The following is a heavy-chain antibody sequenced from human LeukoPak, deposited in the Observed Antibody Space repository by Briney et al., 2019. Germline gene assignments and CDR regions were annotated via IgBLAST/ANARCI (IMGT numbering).Heavy chain of an antibody. CDR2: IYYSGST. CDR1: GGSISSYY. V-gene: IGHV4-59*01. Sequence: SETLSLTCTVSGGSISSYYWSWIRQPPGKGLEWIGYIYYSGSTNYNPSLKSRVTISVDTSKNQFSQKLSSVTAADTAVYYCARGHSSSWPIDYWGQGTLVTVSS. J-gene: IGHJ4*02. CDR3: ARGHSSSWPIDY. D-gene: IGHD6-13*01.